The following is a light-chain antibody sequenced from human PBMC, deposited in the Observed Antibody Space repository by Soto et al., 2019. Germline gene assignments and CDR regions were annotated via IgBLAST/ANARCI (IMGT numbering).Light chain of an antibody. V-gene: IGLV7-43*01. Sequence: QAVVTQEPSLTVSPGGTVTLTCASSAGAVTSVYYTKWLQQRLGQAPRALIYSTSEKHPWTPARFSGSLLGGKAALTLSAAQPEDEADYYCLLYYGGAQVLFGGGTKLTVL. CDR3: LLYYGGAQVL. CDR1: AGAVTSVYY. CDR2: STS. J-gene: IGLJ2*01.